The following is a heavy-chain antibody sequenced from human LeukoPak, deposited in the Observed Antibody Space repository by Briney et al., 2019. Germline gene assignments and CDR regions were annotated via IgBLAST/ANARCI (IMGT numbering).Heavy chain of an antibody. CDR2: ISYSGST. Sequence: SETLSLTCTVSGVSISNNYWSWIRQPPGKGLEWLGFISYSGSTTYKPSLNSRVTISVDTSKNQFSLQLRSVTAADSAVYYCVRRGDYESGYFDYWGQGIPV. J-gene: IGHJ4*02. CDR1: GVSISNNY. V-gene: IGHV4-59*08. CDR3: VRRGDYESGYFDY. D-gene: IGHD4-17*01.